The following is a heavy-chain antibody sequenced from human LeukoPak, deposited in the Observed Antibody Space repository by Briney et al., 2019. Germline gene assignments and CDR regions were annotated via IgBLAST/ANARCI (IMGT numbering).Heavy chain of an antibody. CDR2: INHIVST. V-gene: IGHV4-34*01. CDR1: GVTLSDYY. CDR3: ARGLRKFSCGWSPGLLDYYGMDV. D-gene: IGHD6-19*01. J-gene: IGHJ6*02. Sequence: SETLSLTCALYGVTLSDYYWSWIRQPPGKGLEWIGDINHIVSTNYNPSLKSRVTISVDTSKNQLSLKLSSVTAADTAIYYCARGLRKFSCGWSPGLLDYYGMDVWGQGTTVTVSS.